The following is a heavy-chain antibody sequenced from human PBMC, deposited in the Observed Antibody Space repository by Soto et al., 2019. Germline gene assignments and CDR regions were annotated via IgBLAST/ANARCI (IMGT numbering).Heavy chain of an antibody. D-gene: IGHD2-2*01. CDR1: GYDFTAYD. V-gene: IGHV1-8*02. CDR2: MNPINGAT. J-gene: IGHJ6*02. Sequence: ASVKVSCKASGYDFTAYDIKWVRQASGQGLEWMGWMNPINGATGSARRFQGRVSMTRNTATATAYLELTSLRSDDSAVYCCGRGPSPRAPAGGTPYYYAMDVWGQGTTVTVSS. CDR3: GRGPSPRAPAGGTPYYYAMDV.